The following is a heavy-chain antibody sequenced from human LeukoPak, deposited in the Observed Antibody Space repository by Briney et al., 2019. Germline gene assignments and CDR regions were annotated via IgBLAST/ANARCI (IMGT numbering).Heavy chain of an antibody. Sequence: GGSLRLSCAASGFRFSSYAMTWVRQAPGKGLEWVSDISGSGAGTYYADSVKGRFTISRDNAKNTLYLQMNSLRAEDTAVYYCARVNVCPRCHFDYWGQGTLVTVSS. V-gene: IGHV3-23*01. D-gene: IGHD3-16*01. CDR3: ARVNVCPRCHFDY. J-gene: IGHJ4*02. CDR2: ISGSGAGT. CDR1: GFRFSSYA.